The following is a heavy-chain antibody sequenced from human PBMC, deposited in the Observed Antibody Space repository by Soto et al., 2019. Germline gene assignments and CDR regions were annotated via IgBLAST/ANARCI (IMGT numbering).Heavy chain of an antibody. D-gene: IGHD5-18*01. CDR2: INHSGST. V-gene: IGHV4-34*01. Sequence: SETLSLTCAVYGGSFSGYYWSWIRQPPGKGLEWIGEINHSGSTNYNPSLKSRVTISVDTSKNQFSLKLSSVTAADTAVYYCASVVDTAMGFFDYWGQGTLVTVSS. CDR1: GGSFSGYY. CDR3: ASVVDTAMGFFDY. J-gene: IGHJ4*02.